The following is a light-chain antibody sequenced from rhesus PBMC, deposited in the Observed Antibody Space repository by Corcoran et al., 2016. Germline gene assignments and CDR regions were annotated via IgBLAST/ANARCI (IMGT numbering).Light chain of an antibody. CDR2: GAS. V-gene: IGKV1-22*01. CDR3: QQYNSDPFT. J-gene: IGKJ3*01. Sequence: DIQMTQSPSSLSASVGDTVTITCRASQSKKNGLAWYQHKAGTAPKLLIFGASTLQTGVPSRFSGGGSGTDYTLPLSSLPTEDFATYYCQQYNSDPFTFGPGTKVDI. CDR1: QSKKNG.